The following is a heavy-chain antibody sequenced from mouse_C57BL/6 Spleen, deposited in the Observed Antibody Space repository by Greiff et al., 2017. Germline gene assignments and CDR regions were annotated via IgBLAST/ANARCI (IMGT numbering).Heavy chain of an antibody. V-gene: IGHV1-61*01. Sequence: QVQLQQPGAELVRPGSSVKLSCKASGYTFPSYWMDWVKQRPGQGLEWIGNIYPSDSETHYNQTFKDKATLPVDKSSSTPYMQLSSLTSEDAAVYYCARSRLGPFDYWGQGTTLTVSS. CDR1: GYTFPSYW. J-gene: IGHJ2*01. CDR3: ARSRLGPFDY. CDR2: IYPSDSET. D-gene: IGHD4-1*01.